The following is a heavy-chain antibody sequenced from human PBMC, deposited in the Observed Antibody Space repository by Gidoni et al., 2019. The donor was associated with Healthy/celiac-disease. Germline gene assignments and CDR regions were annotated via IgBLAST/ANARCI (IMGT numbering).Heavy chain of an antibody. CDR2: INPSGGST. J-gene: IGHJ5*02. D-gene: IGHD6-19*01. V-gene: IGHV1-46*03. CDR1: GYTFTSYY. CDR3: ARGPWAVAVQGDNWFDP. Sequence: QVQLVQSGAEVKKPGASVKVSCKASGYTFTSYYMHWVRQAPGQGLEWMGIINPSGGSTSYAQKFQGRVTMTRDTSTSTVYMELSSLRSEDTAVYYCARGPWAVAVQGDNWFDPWGQGTLVTVSS.